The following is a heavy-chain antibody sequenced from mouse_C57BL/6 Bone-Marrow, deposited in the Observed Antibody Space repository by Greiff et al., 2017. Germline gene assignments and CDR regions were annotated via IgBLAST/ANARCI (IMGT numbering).Heavy chain of an antibody. V-gene: IGHV1-81*01. CDR3: ARGDYSYFDY. D-gene: IGHD1-1*01. Sequence: QVQLQQSGAELARPGASVKLSCTASGYTFTSYGISWVKQRTGQGLEWIGEIYPRSGNTYYNEKFKGKATLTADKSSSTAYLELRSLTSEDSAVYFCARGDYSYFDYWGQGTTLTVSS. CDR1: GYTFTSYG. CDR2: IYPRSGNT. J-gene: IGHJ2*01.